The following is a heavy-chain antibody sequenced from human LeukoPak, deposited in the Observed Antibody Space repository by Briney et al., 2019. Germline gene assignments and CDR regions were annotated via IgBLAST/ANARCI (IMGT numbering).Heavy chain of an antibody. J-gene: IGHJ4*02. D-gene: IGHD3/OR15-3a*01. CDR2: IYPGDSDT. CDR1: GYSFTSHC. V-gene: IGHV5-51*01. CDR3: ARFVWTAASHYFDY. Sequence: GVSLKISCKGSGYSFTSHCIGWVRKMPGKGLEWMGMIYPGDSDTRYSPSFQGQVTISADQSISTAYLQWSSLKASHPAMYYSARFVWTAASHYFDYWGQGNLVTVSS.